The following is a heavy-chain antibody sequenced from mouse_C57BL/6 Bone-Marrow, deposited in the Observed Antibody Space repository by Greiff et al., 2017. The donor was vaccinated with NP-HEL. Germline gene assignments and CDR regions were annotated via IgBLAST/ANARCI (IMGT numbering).Heavy chain of an antibody. J-gene: IGHJ2*01. CDR1: GFTFSDAW. CDR2: IRNKANNHAT. CDR3: TRITVVAGYFDY. D-gene: IGHD1-1*01. Sequence: EVKVEESGGGLVQPGGSMKLSCAASGFTFSDAWMDWVRQSPEKGLEWVAEIRNKANNHATYYAESVKGRFTISRDDSKSSVYLQMNSLRAEDTGIYYCTRITVVAGYFDYWGQGTTLTVSS. V-gene: IGHV6-6*01.